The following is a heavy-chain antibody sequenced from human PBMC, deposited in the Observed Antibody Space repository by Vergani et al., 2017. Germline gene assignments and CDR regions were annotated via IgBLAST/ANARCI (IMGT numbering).Heavy chain of an antibody. CDR2: IYTSGST. V-gene: IGHV4-61*02. Sequence: QVQLQESGPGLVTPSQTLSLTCSVSGGSFSSDNVYWTWIRQPAGKGLEWIGRIYTSGSTEYNPSLKSRVTISIDTSKNQFSLKLNSVTAADTAVYYCARGSRAECGSGPDKWGQGTLVTVSS. CDR3: ARGSRAECGSGPDK. D-gene: IGHD2-21*01. CDR1: GGSFSSDNVY. J-gene: IGHJ4*02.